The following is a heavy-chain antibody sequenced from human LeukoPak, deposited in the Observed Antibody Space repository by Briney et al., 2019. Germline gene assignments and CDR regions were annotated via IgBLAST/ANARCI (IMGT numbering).Heavy chain of an antibody. J-gene: IGHJ6*02. CDR3: ARWVKYCSSTSCYAEDYYYGMDV. D-gene: IGHD2-2*01. CDR1: VYTFTGYY. CDR2: INPNSGGT. V-gene: IGHV1-2*02. Sequence: GASVNVSCKASVYTFTGYYMHWVRQAPGQGLEWMGWINPNSGGTNYAQKFQGRVTMTRDTSISTAYMELSRLRSDDTAVYYCARWVKYCSSTSCYAEDYYYGMDVWGQGTTVTVSS.